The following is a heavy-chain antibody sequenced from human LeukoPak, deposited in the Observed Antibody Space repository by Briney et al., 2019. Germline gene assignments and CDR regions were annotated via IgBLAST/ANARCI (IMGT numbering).Heavy chain of an antibody. CDR2: IIPIFGTA. Sequence: SVKVSCKASGYTFTSYGISWVRQAPGQGLGWMGGIIPIFGTANYAQKFQGRVTITADESTSTAYMELSSLRSEDTAVYYCARDIQTNKQNAFDIWGQGTMVTVSS. D-gene: IGHD5-18*01. J-gene: IGHJ3*02. CDR1: GYTFTSYG. CDR3: ARDIQTNKQNAFDI. V-gene: IGHV1-69*13.